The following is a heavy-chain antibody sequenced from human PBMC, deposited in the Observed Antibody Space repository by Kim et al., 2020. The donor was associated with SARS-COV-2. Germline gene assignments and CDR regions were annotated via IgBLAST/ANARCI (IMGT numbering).Heavy chain of an antibody. V-gene: IGHV3-30*01. J-gene: IGHJ4*02. D-gene: IGHD6-13*01. CDR3: AREGSSRNFDY. Sequence: YSASSWKDRVTISRDKPKNTLYLQMNSRRAEDTAVYYCAREGSSRNFDYWGQGTLVTVSS.